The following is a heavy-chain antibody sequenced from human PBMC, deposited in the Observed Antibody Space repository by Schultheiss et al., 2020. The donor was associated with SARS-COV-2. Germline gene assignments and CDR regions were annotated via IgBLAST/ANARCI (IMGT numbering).Heavy chain of an antibody. J-gene: IGHJ4*02. Sequence: GGSLRLSCAASGFTFSNAWMSWVRQAPGKGLAWVSYISSSSTTIYYADSVKGRFTISRDNSKNTLYLQMNSLRAEDTAVYYCAKDRGYSGSYYYFDYWGQGTLVTVSS. CDR2: ISSSSTTI. V-gene: IGHV3-48*01. D-gene: IGHD1-26*01. CDR3: AKDRGYSGSYYYFDY. CDR1: GFTFSNAW.